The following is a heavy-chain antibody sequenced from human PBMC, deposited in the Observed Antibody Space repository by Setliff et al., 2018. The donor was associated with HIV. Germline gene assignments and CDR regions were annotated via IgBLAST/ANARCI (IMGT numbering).Heavy chain of an antibody. CDR3: ARLTTTYYYDSSAYYHPV. V-gene: IGHV4-34*01. CDR1: GGSFSGYY. J-gene: IGHJ4*02. Sequence: SETLSLTCAVYGGSFSGYYWSWIRQPPGKGLEWIGEINHSGSTNYNPPLKSRVTTSVDTSKNQFSLKLSSVTAADTAVFYCARLTTTYYYDSSAYYHPVWGQGTLVTVSS. CDR2: INHSGST. D-gene: IGHD3-22*01.